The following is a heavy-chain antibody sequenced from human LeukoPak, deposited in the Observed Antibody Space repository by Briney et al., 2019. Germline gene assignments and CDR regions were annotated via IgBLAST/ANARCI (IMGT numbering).Heavy chain of an antibody. V-gene: IGHV3-30*02. J-gene: IGHJ5*02. CDR2: IRYDGNEK. CDR1: GFTFNYYG. D-gene: IGHD3-10*01. Sequence: GGSLRLSCAASGFTFNYYGMHWVRQAPGKGLEWVAFIRYDGNEKYYAESVKGRFTISRDTSRNTLYLQMNSLRAEDTAVYYCAKDLMRDRWFGESWGQGTLVTVSS. CDR3: AKDLMRDRWFGES.